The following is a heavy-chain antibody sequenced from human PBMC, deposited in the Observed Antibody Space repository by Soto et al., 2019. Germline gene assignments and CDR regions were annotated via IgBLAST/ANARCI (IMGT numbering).Heavy chain of an antibody. Sequence: GGSLRLSCAASGFTFSRYSMNWVRQAPGKGLEWVSSISSTTNYIYYADSMKGRFTVSRDNAKNSVYLDMNSLSAEDTAVYYCARESEDLTSNFDYWGQGTLVTVSS. V-gene: IGHV3-21*01. CDR3: ARESEDLTSNFDY. J-gene: IGHJ4*02. CDR2: ISSTTNYI. CDR1: GFTFSRYS.